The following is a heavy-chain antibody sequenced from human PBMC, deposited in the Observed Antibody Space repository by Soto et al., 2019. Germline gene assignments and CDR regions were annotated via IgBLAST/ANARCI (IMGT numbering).Heavy chain of an antibody. CDR1: GYTFTTYA. CDR2: INAGNGNT. V-gene: IGHV1-3*01. CDR3: AREGIAARRGRYYYGMDV. D-gene: IGHD6-6*01. J-gene: IGHJ6*02. Sequence: ASVKVSCKASGYTFTTYAMHWVRQAPGQRLEWMGWINAGNGNTKYSQKFQGRVTITRDTSASTAYMELSSLRSEDTAVYYCAREGIAARRGRYYYGMDVWGQGTTVTVSS.